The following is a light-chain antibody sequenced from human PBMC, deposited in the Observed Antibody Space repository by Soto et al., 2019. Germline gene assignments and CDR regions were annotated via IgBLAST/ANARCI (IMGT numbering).Light chain of an antibody. J-gene: IGKJ1*01. CDR2: GAS. V-gene: IGKV1-27*01. CDR3: QNYKDAPRT. CDR1: QDIRNY. Sequence: DIPMTQSPSSLSASVGDRVTITCRASQDIRNYVAWYQQRPGAIPRLLIYGASTLYSGVPSRFSGGGSGTDFTLTITGLQAEDFGNYYWQNYKDAPRTFGQGTRVEIK.